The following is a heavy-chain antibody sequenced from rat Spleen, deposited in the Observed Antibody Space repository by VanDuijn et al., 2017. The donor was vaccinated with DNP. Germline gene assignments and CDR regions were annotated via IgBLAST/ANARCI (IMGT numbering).Heavy chain of an antibody. Sequence: EVQLVESGGGVVQPGRSLKLSCAASGFTFSDYYMAWVRQAPKKGLEWVATITYDGSVTYYRDSVKGRFTISRDNAKSTLYLQMDSLRSEDTATYYCASPYYYFDYWGQGVMVTVSS. V-gene: IGHV5-7*01. J-gene: IGHJ2*01. CDR1: GFTFSDYY. CDR2: ITYDGSVT. CDR3: ASPYYYFDY. D-gene: IGHD1-1*01.